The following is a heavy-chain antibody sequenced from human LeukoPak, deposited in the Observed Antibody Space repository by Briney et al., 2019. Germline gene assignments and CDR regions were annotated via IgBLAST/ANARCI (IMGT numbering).Heavy chain of an antibody. Sequence: GGSPRLSCAASGFSLSTYAMGWVRQAPGKGLEWVSYISSSSSTIYYADSVKGRFTISRDNAKNSLYLQMNSLRDEDTAVYYCARGVGSSWLERYYIDYWGQGTLVTVSS. CDR3: ARGVGSSWLERYYIDY. D-gene: IGHD6-13*01. V-gene: IGHV3-48*02. J-gene: IGHJ4*02. CDR2: ISSSSSTI. CDR1: GFSLSTYA.